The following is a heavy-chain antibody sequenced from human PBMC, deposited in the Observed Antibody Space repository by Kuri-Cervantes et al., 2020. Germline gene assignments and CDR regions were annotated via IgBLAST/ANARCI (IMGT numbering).Heavy chain of an antibody. CDR2: INPSGGST. CDR1: GYTFTSYY. Sequence: ASVKVSCKASGYTFTSYYMHWVRQAPGQGLEWMGIINPSGGSTSYAQKFQGRVTMTRDTSTSTVYMELSSLRSEDTAVYYCARDFSSGWFGELLSPPLYYYYGMDVWGQGTTVTVSS. J-gene: IGHJ6*02. V-gene: IGHV1-46*01. D-gene: IGHD3-10*01. CDR3: ARDFSSGWFGELLSPPLYYYYGMDV.